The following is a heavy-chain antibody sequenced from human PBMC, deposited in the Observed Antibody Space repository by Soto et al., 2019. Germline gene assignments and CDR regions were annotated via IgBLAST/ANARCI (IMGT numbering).Heavy chain of an antibody. Sequence: XGTLSLTCTVSGGSISSYYWSWIRQPPGKGLEWIGYIYYSGSTNYNPSLKSRVTISVDTSKNQFSLKLSSVTAAATAVYYCARVNSLYFDYWGQGTLVTVSS. J-gene: IGHJ4*02. CDR2: IYYSGST. V-gene: IGHV4-59*01. CDR3: ARVNSLYFDY. CDR1: GGSISSYY.